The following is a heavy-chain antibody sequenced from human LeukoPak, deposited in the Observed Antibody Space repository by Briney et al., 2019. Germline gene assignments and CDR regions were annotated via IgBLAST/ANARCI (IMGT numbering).Heavy chain of an antibody. V-gene: IGHV3-23*01. CDR2: ISGSGGST. CDR3: AKRRGLELLYYYYMDV. CDR1: GFTFSSYG. D-gene: IGHD1-7*01. Sequence: GGSLRLSCAASGFTFSSYGMSWVRQAPGKGMEWVSAISGSGGSTYYADSVKGRFTISRDNSKNTLYLQMNSLRAEDTAVYYCAKRRGLELLYYYYMDVWGKGTTVTVSS. J-gene: IGHJ6*03.